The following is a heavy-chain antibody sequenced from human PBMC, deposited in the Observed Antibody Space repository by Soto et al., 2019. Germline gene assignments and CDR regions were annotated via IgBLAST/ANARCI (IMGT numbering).Heavy chain of an antibody. CDR2: ISAYNGNT. J-gene: IGHJ6*02. CDR3: ARDDLITIFGETNYYYYGMDV. CDR1: ADTSSTYW. Sequence: GESLKISCQGSADTSSTYWIGWVRQAPGQGLEWMGWISAYNGNTNYAQKLQGRVTMTTDTSTSTAYMELRSLRSDDTAVYYCARDDLITIFGETNYYYYGMDVWGQGTTVTVSS. V-gene: IGHV1-18*01. D-gene: IGHD3-3*01.